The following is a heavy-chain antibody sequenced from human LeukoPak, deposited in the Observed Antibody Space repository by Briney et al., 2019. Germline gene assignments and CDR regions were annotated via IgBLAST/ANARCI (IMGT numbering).Heavy chain of an antibody. CDR3: AGRLRYYGGSVD. J-gene: IGHJ4*02. D-gene: IGHD4-23*01. Sequence: GGSLRLSCTASGFIFSNYAMSWVRQAPGKGLEWVSAISGSGASTYYAGSVKGRFTISRDNSKNTLYLQMNSLRVEDTAVYYCAGRLRYYGGSVDWGQGTLVTVSS. CDR2: ISGSGAST. V-gene: IGHV3-23*01. CDR1: GFIFSNYA.